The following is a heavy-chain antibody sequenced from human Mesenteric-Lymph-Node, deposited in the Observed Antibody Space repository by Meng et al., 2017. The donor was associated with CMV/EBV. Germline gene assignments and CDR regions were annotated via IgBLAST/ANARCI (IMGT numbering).Heavy chain of an antibody. CDR2: IWYDGSNK. CDR1: GFTFSGYA. J-gene: IGHJ4*02. Sequence: GESLKISCAASGFTFSGYAMHWVRQAPGRGLEWVAVIWYDGSNKYHTESVKGRFTISRDNAENSLYLQMNSLRAEDTAVYYCTTYKAYDVLPAYTPGYWGQGTLVTVSS. CDR3: TTYKAYDVLPAYTPGY. V-gene: IGHV3-33*03. D-gene: IGHD3-9*01.